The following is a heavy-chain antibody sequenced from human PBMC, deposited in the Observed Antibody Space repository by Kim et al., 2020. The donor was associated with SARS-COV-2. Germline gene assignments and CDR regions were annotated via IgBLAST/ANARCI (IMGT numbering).Heavy chain of an antibody. CDR3: STLIGYYGSGSYYRSNDY. Sequence: GGSLRLSCAASGFSCSNAWMTWVRQAPGKGLEWVGRIKSKIDGGTTDYAAPVKGRFTISRDYSKNTLYLQMNSLKTEDTAVYYCSTLIGYYGSGSYYRSNDYWGQGTLVTVSS. CDR1: GFSCSNAW. J-gene: IGHJ4*02. V-gene: IGHV3-15*01. D-gene: IGHD3-10*01. CDR2: IKSKIDGGTT.